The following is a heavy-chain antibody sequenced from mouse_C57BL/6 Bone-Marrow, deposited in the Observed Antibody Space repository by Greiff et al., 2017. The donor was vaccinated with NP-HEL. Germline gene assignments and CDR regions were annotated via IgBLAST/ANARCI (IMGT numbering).Heavy chain of an antibody. V-gene: IGHV1-26*01. CDR3: AREGGTVHYYAMDY. CDR2: INPNNGGT. D-gene: IGHD4-1*01. Sequence: EVQLQQSGPELVKPGASVKISCKASGYTFTDYYMNWVKQSHGKSLEWIGDINPNNGGTSYNQKFKGKATLTVDKSSITAYMELRSLTSEDSAVYYCAREGGTVHYYAMDYWGQGTSVTVSS. J-gene: IGHJ4*01. CDR1: GYTFTDYY.